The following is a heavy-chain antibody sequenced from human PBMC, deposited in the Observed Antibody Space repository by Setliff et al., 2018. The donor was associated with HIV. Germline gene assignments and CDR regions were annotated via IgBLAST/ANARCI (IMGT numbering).Heavy chain of an antibody. Sequence: ASVKVSCKGSGYIFNTNGISWVRQAPGQGLEWMGWISAYNGNTNYTQRFQGRVTMTTDTSTSTAYMELRSLRSDDTAVYFCARDSCSSTSCPNWFDPWGQGTLSPSPQ. J-gene: IGHJ5*02. CDR1: GYIFNTNG. V-gene: IGHV1-18*01. CDR3: ARDSCSSTSCPNWFDP. CDR2: ISAYNGNT. D-gene: IGHD2-2*01.